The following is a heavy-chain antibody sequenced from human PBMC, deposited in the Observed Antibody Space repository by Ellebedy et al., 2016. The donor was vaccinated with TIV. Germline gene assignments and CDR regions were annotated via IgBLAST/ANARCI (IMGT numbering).Heavy chain of an antibody. V-gene: IGHV3-30-3*01. CDR2: ISYDGSNK. D-gene: IGHD5-24*01. Sequence: GGSLRLSCGASGFTFSSYVMHWVRQAPGKGLEWVAVISYDGSNKHYADSVKGRFTISRDNSKNTLYLQMNSLRAEDTAVYYCARGGWLQLSYYFDYWGQGTLVTVSS. CDR1: GFTFSSYV. J-gene: IGHJ4*02. CDR3: ARGGWLQLSYYFDY.